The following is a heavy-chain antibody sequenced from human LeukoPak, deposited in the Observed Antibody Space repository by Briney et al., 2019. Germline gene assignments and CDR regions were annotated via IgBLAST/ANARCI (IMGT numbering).Heavy chain of an antibody. CDR3: ASYDSSGYYPFDY. Sequence: GGSLRPSCAASGFTFSSYAMHWVRQAPGKGLEWVAVISYDGSNKYYADSVKGRFTISRDNSKNTLYLQMNSLRAEDTAVYYCASYDSSGYYPFDYWGQGTLVTVSS. D-gene: IGHD3-22*01. V-gene: IGHV3-30-3*01. CDR2: ISYDGSNK. J-gene: IGHJ4*02. CDR1: GFTFSSYA.